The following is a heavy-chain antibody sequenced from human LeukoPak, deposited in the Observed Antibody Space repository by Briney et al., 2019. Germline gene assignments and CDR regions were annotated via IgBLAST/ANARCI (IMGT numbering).Heavy chain of an antibody. CDR2: INPYNGNT. CDR3: ARETYYDILTGYPGFDY. D-gene: IGHD3-9*01. CDR1: GYTFTSYG. J-gene: IGHJ4*02. V-gene: IGHV1-18*04. Sequence: ASVKVSCKASGYTFTSYGISWVRQAPGQGLEWMGWINPYNGNTNYAQKLQGRVTMTTDTSTSTAYMELRSLRSDDTAVYYCARETYYDILTGYPGFDYWGQGTLVTVSS.